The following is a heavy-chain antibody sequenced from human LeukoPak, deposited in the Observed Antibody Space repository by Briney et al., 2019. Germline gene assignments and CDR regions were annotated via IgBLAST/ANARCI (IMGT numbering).Heavy chain of an antibody. D-gene: IGHD6-13*01. V-gene: IGHV4-59*01. CDR2: IYYSGST. Sequence: SETLSLTCTVSGGSIRSYYWSWIRQPPGKGMESIGYIYYSGSTNYNPSLKSRVTISVDTSKNQFSLKLSSVTAADTAVYYCARVGGSSWRYFDYWGQGTLVTVSS. J-gene: IGHJ4*02. CDR3: ARVGGSSWRYFDY. CDR1: GGSIRSYY.